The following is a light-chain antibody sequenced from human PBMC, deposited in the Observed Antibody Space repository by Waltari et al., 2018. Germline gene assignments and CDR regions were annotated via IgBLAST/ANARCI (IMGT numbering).Light chain of an antibody. J-gene: IGKJ2*01. CDR1: QSLVDGGGNKF. CDR2: QIS. Sequence: DIVMTQSLLSLPVTPGEPASISCRSSQSLVDGGGNKFLDWYLQKPGQSPQLLIYQISNRASGVPDRISGSGSDTDFTLKITRVEAEDVGVYYCMQALHPPYTFGQGTKLEIK. V-gene: IGKV2-28*01. CDR3: MQALHPPYT.